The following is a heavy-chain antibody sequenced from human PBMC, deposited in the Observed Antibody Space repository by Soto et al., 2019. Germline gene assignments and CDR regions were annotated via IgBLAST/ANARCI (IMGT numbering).Heavy chain of an antibody. CDR1: GFTFISYW. D-gene: IGHD4-17*01. V-gene: IGHV3-74*01. CDR3: VRVAYGDLGG. Sequence: GGSLRVSCAASGFTFISYWMHWVRQAPWKGLVWVSRIKSDGSDTSYADSVKGRFTISRDNAKNTLYLQMSSLRAEDTAVYYCVRVAYGDLGGWGQGTLVTVSS. CDR2: IKSDGSDT. J-gene: IGHJ4*02.